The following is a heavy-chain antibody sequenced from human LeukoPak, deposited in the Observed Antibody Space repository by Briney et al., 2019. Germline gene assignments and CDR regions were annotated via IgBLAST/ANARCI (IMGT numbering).Heavy chain of an antibody. Sequence: ASVKVSCKASGYTFTSYGISWVRQAPGQGLEWMGWISAYNGNTNYAQKLQGRVTMTTDTSTSTAYMELGSLRSDDTAVYYCARDKNWNYDYVWGPQAIWGQGTMVTVSS. CDR2: ISAYNGNT. V-gene: IGHV1-18*01. D-gene: IGHD3-16*01. J-gene: IGHJ3*02. CDR1: GYTFTSYG. CDR3: ARDKNWNYDYVWGPQAI.